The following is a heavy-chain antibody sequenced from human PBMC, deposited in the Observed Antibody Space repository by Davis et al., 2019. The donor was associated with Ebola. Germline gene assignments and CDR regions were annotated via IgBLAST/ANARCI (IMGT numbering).Heavy chain of an antibody. CDR3: ARNKSSVPPSGFFDL. D-gene: IGHD1/OR15-1a*01. CDR2: LYNSVST. Sequence: PSETLSLTCDVSGYSVSSGDYWAWIRPSQGKGLEWIGSLYNSVSTSYKPSLKSRVTISVDSSKNQFSLELRSVTDADTAVYYCARNKSSVPPSGFFDLWGRGALVTVSS. V-gene: IGHV4-38-2*01. CDR1: GYSVSSGDY. J-gene: IGHJ2*01.